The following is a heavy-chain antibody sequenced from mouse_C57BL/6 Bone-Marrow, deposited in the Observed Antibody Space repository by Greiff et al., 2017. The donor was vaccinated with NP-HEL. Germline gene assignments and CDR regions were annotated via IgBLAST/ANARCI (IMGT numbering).Heavy chain of an antibody. Sequence: VQLQQSGPELVKPGASVKISCKASGYAFSSSWMNWVKQRPGKGLEWIGRIYPGDGDTNYNGKFKGKATLTADKSSSTAYMQLSSLTSEDSAVYFSAREGLGGFAYWGQGTLVTVAA. D-gene: IGHD2-4*01. V-gene: IGHV1-82*01. CDR2: IYPGDGDT. J-gene: IGHJ3*01. CDR1: GYAFSSSW. CDR3: AREGLGGFAY.